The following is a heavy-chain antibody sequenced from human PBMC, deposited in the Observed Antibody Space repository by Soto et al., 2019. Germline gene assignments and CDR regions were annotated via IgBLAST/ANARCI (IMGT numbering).Heavy chain of an antibody. CDR2: ISYDGSNK. V-gene: IGHV3-30*18. J-gene: IGHJ4*02. CDR3: AKTGSSTFFDY. D-gene: IGHD6-6*01. Sequence: PGGSLRLSCAASGFTFSSYGMHWVRQAPGKGLEWVAVISYDGSNKYYADSVKGRFTISRDNSKNTLYLQMNSLRAEDTAVYYCAKTGSSTFFDYWGQGTLVTVSS. CDR1: GFTFSSYG.